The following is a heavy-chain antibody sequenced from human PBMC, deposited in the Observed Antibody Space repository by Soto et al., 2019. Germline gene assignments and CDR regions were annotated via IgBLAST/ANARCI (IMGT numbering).Heavy chain of an antibody. CDR1: WGSSGGIGAY. CDR2: IYYLGNT. D-gene: IGHD3-22*01. V-gene: IGHV4-39*01. J-gene: IGHJ4*02. CDR3: AGLFPYVSSGYHLSH. Sequence: ASEPICVSWTVAWGSSGGIGAYWVCIRKPPGKGLEWVGSIYYLGNTYYNPSLGGRVSISVDTSKNQFSLKLKSVTAADTAVFYCAGLFPYVSSGYHLSHLGQRTLVTVSS.